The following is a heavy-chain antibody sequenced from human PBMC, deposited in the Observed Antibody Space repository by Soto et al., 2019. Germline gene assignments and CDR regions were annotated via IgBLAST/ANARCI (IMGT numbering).Heavy chain of an antibody. D-gene: IGHD1-26*01. CDR2: INAGNGNT. CDR1: GYTFTSYA. J-gene: IGHJ4*02. CDR3: ARSDSGSLDYFDY. V-gene: IGHV1-3*01. Sequence: ASVKVSCKVSGYTFTSYAMHWVRQAPGQRLEWMGWINAGNGNTKYSQKFQGRVTITRDTSASTAYMELSSLRSGDTAVYYCARSDSGSLDYFDYWGQGTLVTVSS.